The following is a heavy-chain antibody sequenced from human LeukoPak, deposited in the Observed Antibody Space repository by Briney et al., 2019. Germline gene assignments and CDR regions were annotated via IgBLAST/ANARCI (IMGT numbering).Heavy chain of an antibody. D-gene: IGHD1-7*01. CDR1: GHSFPTDW. CDR3: ARFRGELMDGFGF. CDR2: IYAGDADT. V-gene: IGHV5-51*01. J-gene: IGHJ4*02. Sequence: GDSLKISCKGSGHSFPTDWIAWVRQMPGKGLEWMGVIYAGDADTRYSPSFQGQVTISADKSLSTAYLQWTNLKASDTAMYYCARFRGELMDGFGFWGQGTLVTVSS.